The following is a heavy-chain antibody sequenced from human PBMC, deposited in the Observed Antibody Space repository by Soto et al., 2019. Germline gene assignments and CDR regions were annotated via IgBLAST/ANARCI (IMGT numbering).Heavy chain of an antibody. Sequence: GGSLRLSCAASGFTFSYYYMSWIRQAPGKGLEWVSYISSSSSYTNYADSVKGRFTISRDNAKNSLYLQMNSLRAEDTAVYYCARWSIAARPVADYWGQGTLVTVSS. CDR1: GFTFSYYY. CDR3: ARWSIAARPVADY. J-gene: IGHJ4*02. D-gene: IGHD6-6*01. V-gene: IGHV3-11*03. CDR2: ISSSSSYT.